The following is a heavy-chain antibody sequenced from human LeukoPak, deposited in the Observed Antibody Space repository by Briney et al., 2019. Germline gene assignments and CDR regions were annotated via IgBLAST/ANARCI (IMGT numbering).Heavy chain of an antibody. Sequence: GGSLRLSCAASGFTFGSYGMSWVRQAPGKGLEWVSFITPNADRTSYADSVEGRFTISRDDTRNTLYMQMNSLRDEDTALYYCAIMDGYYDGGGYWVQGGQGTLVIVSS. CDR3: AIMDGYYDGGGYWVQ. J-gene: IGHJ1*01. CDR1: GFTFGSYG. D-gene: IGHD3-22*01. CDR2: ITPNADRT. V-gene: IGHV3-23*01.